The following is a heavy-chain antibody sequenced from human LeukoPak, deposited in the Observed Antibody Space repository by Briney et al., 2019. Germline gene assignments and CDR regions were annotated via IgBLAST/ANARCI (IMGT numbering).Heavy chain of an antibody. CDR2: IKQDGSEK. V-gene: IGHV3-7*01. Sequence: PGGSLRLSCAASGFAFSSYWMSWVRQAPGKGLEWVANIKQDGSEKYYVDSVEGRFTISRDNAKNSLYLQMNSLRAEDTAVCYCGRTGGKYNWFDPWGQGTLVTVSS. CDR3: GRTGGKYNWFDP. D-gene: IGHD3-16*01. CDR1: GFAFSSYW. J-gene: IGHJ5*02.